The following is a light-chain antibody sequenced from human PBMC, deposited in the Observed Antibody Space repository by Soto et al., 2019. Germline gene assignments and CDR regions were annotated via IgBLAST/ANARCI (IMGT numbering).Light chain of an antibody. CDR1: RLDVGGYNY. Sequence: QSALTQPASVSGSPGQSITISCTGTRLDVGGYNYVSWYQQHPGQAPKLMISEVTTRPSGVSDRFSGSKSGNTASLTISRLQAEDEAHYYCSSYTTAYTQVFGGGTKLTVL. CDR2: EVT. CDR3: SSYTTAYTQV. J-gene: IGLJ3*02. V-gene: IGLV2-14*01.